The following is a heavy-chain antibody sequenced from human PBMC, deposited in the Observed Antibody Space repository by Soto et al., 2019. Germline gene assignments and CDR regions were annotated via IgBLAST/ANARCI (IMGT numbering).Heavy chain of an antibody. CDR3: ARLPYYYDTSGYLNWFDP. V-gene: IGHV4-39*01. J-gene: IGHJ5*02. D-gene: IGHD3-22*01. Sequence: SETLSLTCTVSGGSIRSSNYYWGWIRQPPGKGLEWIGTIYYSGNTYYNPSLKSRVTISVDTSKNQFSLKLTSVTAADTAIYYCARLPYYYDTSGYLNWFDPWGQGTLVTVSS. CDR1: GGSIRSSNYY. CDR2: IYYSGNT.